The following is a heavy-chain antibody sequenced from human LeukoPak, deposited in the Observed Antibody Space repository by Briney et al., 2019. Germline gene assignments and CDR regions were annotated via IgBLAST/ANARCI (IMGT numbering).Heavy chain of an antibody. D-gene: IGHD2-15*01. CDR3: ARVQYPGGYCSGGSCYPFDI. CDR1: GDSVSSNSAA. Sequence: SQTLSLTCAISGDSVSSNSAAWNWIRQSPSRGLEWLGRTYYRSKWYNDYAGSVKSRISINPDTSKNQISMQLNSVPPEDTAVYYCARVQYPGGYCSGGSCYPFDIWGQGTMVTVSS. V-gene: IGHV6-1*01. J-gene: IGHJ3*02. CDR2: TYYRSKWYN.